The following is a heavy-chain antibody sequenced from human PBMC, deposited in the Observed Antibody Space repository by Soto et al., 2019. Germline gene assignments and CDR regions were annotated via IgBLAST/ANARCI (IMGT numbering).Heavy chain of an antibody. Sequence: QVQLVQSGPEVKKTGTSVKVSCKASGGTFSSRAISWVRQAPGQGLEWMGGIIPVFGRVNYAEKFQDRVTNTADESTGTVYMEWSSLKSENTALYYCANSRGGTFLGYHGMDIWGQGTTVSVSS. J-gene: IGHJ6*02. CDR2: IIPVFGRV. CDR3: ANSRGGTFLGYHGMDI. CDR1: GGTFSSRA. V-gene: IGHV1-69*01. D-gene: IGHD3-16*01.